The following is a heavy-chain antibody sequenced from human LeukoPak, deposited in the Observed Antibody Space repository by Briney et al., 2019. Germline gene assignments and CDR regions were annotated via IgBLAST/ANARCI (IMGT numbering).Heavy chain of an antibody. D-gene: IGHD6-19*01. Sequence: SETLSLTCTVSGGSISSSSYYWGWIRQPPGKGLEWIGSIYYSGSTYCNPSLKSRVTISVDTSKNQFSLKLSSVTAADTAVYYCARRRAVAIDYWGQGTLVTVSS. CDR1: GGSISSSSYY. V-gene: IGHV4-39*01. CDR2: IYYSGST. CDR3: ARRRAVAIDY. J-gene: IGHJ4*02.